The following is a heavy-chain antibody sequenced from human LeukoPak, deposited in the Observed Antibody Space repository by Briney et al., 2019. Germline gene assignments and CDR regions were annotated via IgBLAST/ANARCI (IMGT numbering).Heavy chain of an antibody. CDR1: GFTFSSHA. J-gene: IGHJ6*02. Sequence: GGSLRLSCAASGFTFSSHAMNWVRQSPGKGLEWVSSITSDGGYIYYADSVKGRFTVSRDNAENSLHLQMHSPRAENTAVYYCARDYLYAMDVWGQGTTVTVSS. CDR3: ARDYLYAMDV. CDR2: ITSDGGYI. V-gene: IGHV3-21*01.